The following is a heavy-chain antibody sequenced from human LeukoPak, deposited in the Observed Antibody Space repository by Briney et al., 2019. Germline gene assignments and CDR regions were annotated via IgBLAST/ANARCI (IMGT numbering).Heavy chain of an antibody. CDR2: IYYSGST. CDR3: ARRDGAKGYNWFDP. CDR1: GGSISSSSYY. D-gene: IGHD3-10*01. Sequence: SETLSLTCTVSGGSISSSSYYWGWIRQPPGKGLEWIGSIYYSGSTYYNPSLKSRVTISVDTSKNQFSLKLSSVTAADTAVYYCARRDGAKGYNWFDPWGQGTLVTVSS. J-gene: IGHJ5*02. V-gene: IGHV4-39*01.